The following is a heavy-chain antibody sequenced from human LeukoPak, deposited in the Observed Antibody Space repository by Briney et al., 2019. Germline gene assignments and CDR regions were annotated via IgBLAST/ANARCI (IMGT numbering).Heavy chain of an antibody. Sequence: SETLSLTCTVSGGSISSSSYYWGWIRQPPGKGLEWIGSIYYSGSTYYNPSLKSRVTISVDTSKNQFSLKLSSVTAADTAVYYCARQVGDYHYGMDVWGQGTTVTVSS. CDR2: IYYSGST. CDR1: GGSISSSSYY. J-gene: IGHJ6*02. V-gene: IGHV4-39*01. D-gene: IGHD1-26*01. CDR3: ARQVGDYHYGMDV.